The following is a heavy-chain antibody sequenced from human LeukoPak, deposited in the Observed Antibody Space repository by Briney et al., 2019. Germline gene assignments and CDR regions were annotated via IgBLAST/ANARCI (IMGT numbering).Heavy chain of an antibody. J-gene: IGHJ6*02. V-gene: IGHV3-30*18. CDR1: GFTFSSYG. CDR2: ISYDGSNK. CDR3: AKVSYGDSTFYYYYGMDV. Sequence: GGSLRLSCAASGFTFSSYGMHWVRQAPGKGLEWVAVISYDGSNKYYADSVKGRFTISRDNSKNTLYLQMNSLRAEDTAVYYCAKVSYGDSTFYYYYGMDVWGQGTTVTVSS. D-gene: IGHD4-17*01.